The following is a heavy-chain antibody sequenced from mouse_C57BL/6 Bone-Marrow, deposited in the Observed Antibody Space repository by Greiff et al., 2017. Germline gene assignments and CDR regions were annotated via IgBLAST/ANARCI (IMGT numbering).Heavy chain of an antibody. CDR1: GYTFTDYE. D-gene: IGHD1-1*01. J-gene: IGHJ2*01. V-gene: IGHV1-15*01. Sequence: VQLQQSGAELVRPGASVTLSCKASGYTFTDYEMHWVKQTPVHGLQWIGAIDPETGGTAYNQKFKGKAILTADKSSSAAYMELRSLTSEDSAVYYCAGDGYYYGSSSYFYYWGQGTTLTVSS. CDR3: AGDGYYYGSSSYFYY. CDR2: IDPETGGT.